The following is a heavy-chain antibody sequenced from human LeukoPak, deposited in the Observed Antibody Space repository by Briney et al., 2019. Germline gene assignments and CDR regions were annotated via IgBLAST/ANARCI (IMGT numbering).Heavy chain of an antibody. V-gene: IGHV1-2*02. J-gene: IGHJ3*02. CDR1: GYTFTDFD. CDR2: INPKSGRA. CDR3: VRGWTSGFDI. D-gene: IGHD2-15*01. Sequence: ASVKVSCKVSGYTFTDFDLHWVRQAPGQGLAWLGWINPKSGRANSAQKFQGRVTMTRDTSISTAYMDLSRLKSDDTALYYCVRGWTSGFDIWGQGTMVTVSS.